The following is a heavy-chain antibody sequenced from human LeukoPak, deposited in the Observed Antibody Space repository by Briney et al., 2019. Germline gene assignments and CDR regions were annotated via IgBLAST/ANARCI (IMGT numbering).Heavy chain of an antibody. V-gene: IGHV3-21*01. Sequence: PGGSLRLSCAASGFTFSSYSMNWVRQAPGKGLEWVSSISSSSSYIYYADSVKGRFTISIDNAKNSLYLQMNSLRAEDTAVYYCARDQVRDGSGSYSHYWSQGTLVTVSS. J-gene: IGHJ4*02. CDR3: ARDQVRDGSGSYSHY. CDR1: GFTFSSYS. D-gene: IGHD3-10*01. CDR2: ISSSSSYI.